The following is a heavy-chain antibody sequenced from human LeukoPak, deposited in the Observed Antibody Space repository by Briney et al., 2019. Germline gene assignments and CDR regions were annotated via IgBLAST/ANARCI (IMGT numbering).Heavy chain of an antibody. CDR3: ARASHDYGDYSHFDY. CDR1: GGSISSSNW. D-gene: IGHD4-17*01. Sequence: SETLSLTCAASGGSISSSNWWSWVRQPPGKGLEWIGEIYRSGSANYNPSLKSRVTISVDKSKNQFSLRLSSVTAADTAVYYCARASHDYGDYSHFDYWGQGTLVTVSS. V-gene: IGHV4-4*02. CDR2: IYRSGSA. J-gene: IGHJ4*02.